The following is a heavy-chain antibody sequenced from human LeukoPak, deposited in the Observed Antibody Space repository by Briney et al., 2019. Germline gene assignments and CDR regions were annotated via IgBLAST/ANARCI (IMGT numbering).Heavy chain of an antibody. D-gene: IGHD6-13*01. J-gene: IGHJ5*02. CDR1: GFTLSVYT. Sequence: GGSLRLSCAASGFTLSVYTMNWVRQAPGKGLEWVSSISRSGTCTFYADSVKGRFTISRDSAENSLFLQMNSLRAEDTAVYYCARDPRASTAAAGWFDPRGQGALVIVSS. V-gene: IGHV3-21*01. CDR2: ISRSGTCT. CDR3: ARDPRASTAAAGWFDP.